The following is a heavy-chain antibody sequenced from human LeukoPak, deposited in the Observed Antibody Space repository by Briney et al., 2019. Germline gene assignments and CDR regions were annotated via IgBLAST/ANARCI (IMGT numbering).Heavy chain of an antibody. J-gene: IGHJ4*02. V-gene: IGHV3-30*03. CDR2: ISYDGSHK. CDR1: GFTFSSSG. D-gene: IGHD2/OR15-2a*01. CDR3: ARDNKRPLLFDY. Sequence: GGSLRLSCAASGFTFSSSGMHWVRQAPGRGLEWVAVISYDGSHKYYVDSVKGRFTISRDNSKNTLYLQMSSLRSEDTAVYYCARDNKRPLLFDYWGQGTLVTVSS.